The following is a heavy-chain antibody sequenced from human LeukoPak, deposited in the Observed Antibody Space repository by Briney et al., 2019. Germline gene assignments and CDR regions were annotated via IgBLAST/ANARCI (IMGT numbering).Heavy chain of an antibody. CDR2: ISSSSSYI. D-gene: IGHD3-10*01. Sequence: PGGSLGLSCAASGFTFSSYSMNWVRQAPGKGLEWVSSISSSSSYIYYADSVKGRFTISRDNSKNTLYLQMNSLRAEDTAVYYCARDPYYGSGSSLLGWGQGTLVTVSS. CDR1: GFTFSSYS. V-gene: IGHV3-21*04. J-gene: IGHJ4*02. CDR3: ARDPYYGSGSSLLG.